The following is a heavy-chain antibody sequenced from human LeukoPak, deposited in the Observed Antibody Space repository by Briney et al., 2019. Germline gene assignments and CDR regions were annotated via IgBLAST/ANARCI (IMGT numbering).Heavy chain of an antibody. V-gene: IGHV3-21*01. CDR1: GFTFSSYS. J-gene: IGHJ4*02. CDR2: ITSSSSYI. D-gene: IGHD6-6*01. CDR3: ARDRLVLRPRSSSDY. Sequence: GGSLILSCAASGFTFSSYSMNWVRQAPGKGLEWVSSITSSSSYIYYADSVKGRFTISRDDAKNSLYLQMNSLRAEDTAIYYCARDRLVLRPRSSSDYWGQGTLVTVSS.